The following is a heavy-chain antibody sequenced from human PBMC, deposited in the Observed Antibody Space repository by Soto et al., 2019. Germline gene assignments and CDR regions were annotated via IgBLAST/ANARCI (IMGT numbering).Heavy chain of an antibody. CDR1: GGSISSGGYY. Sequence: SETLSLTCTVSGGSISSGGYYWSWIRQHPGKGLEWIGYIYYSGSTYYNPSLKSRVTISVDTSKNQFSLKLSSVTAADTAVYYCAREAHDILTGYYYYYMDVWGKGNTVPVS. J-gene: IGHJ6*03. V-gene: IGHV4-31*03. CDR2: IYYSGST. CDR3: AREAHDILTGYYYYYMDV. D-gene: IGHD3-9*01.